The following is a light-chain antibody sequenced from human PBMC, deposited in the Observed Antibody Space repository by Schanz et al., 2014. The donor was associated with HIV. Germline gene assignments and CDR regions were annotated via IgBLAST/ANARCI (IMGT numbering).Light chain of an antibody. V-gene: IGKV1-5*03. Sequence: DIQMTQSPSTLSTSVGDRVTITCRASQRISWWLAWYQQKPGQAPSLLIYRASTLQTGVPSRFSGSGSGTEFTLTISSRQPADFATYYCQHYDSSSFTFGQGTKLQIK. J-gene: IGKJ2*01. CDR3: QHYDSSSFT. CDR2: RAS. CDR1: QRISWW.